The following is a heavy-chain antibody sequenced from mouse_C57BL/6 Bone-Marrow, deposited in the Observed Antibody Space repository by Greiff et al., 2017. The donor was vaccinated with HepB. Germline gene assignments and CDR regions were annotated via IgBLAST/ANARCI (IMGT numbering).Heavy chain of an antibody. CDR1: GFTFSDYG. V-gene: IGHV5-17*01. CDR3: ARTTVVTYWYFDV. D-gene: IGHD1-1*01. Sequence: EVKLVESGGGLVKPGGSLKLSCAASGFTFSDYGMHWVRQAPEKGLEWVAYISSGSSTIYYADTVKGRFTISRDNAKNTLFLQMTSLRSEDTAMYYCARTTVVTYWYFDVGGTGTTVTVSS. CDR2: ISSGSSTI. J-gene: IGHJ1*03.